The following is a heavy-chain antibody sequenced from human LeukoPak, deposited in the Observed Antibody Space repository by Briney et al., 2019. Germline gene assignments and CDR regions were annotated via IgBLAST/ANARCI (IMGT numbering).Heavy chain of an antibody. CDR1: GFTFSDHY. V-gene: IGHV3-72*01. J-gene: IGHJ4*02. Sequence: GGSLRLXCAASGFTFSDHYMDWVRQAPGKGLEWVGRARNKANSYTTEYAASVKGRFTISRDDSKNSLYLQMNSLKTEDTAVYYCARANVYYGDGYYPVVGYYFDYWGQGTLVTVSS. D-gene: IGHD3-22*01. CDR3: ARANVYYGDGYYPVVGYYFDY. CDR2: ARNKANSYTT.